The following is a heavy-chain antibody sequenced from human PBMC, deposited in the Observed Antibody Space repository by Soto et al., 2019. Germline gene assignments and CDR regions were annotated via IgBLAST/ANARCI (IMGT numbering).Heavy chain of an antibody. D-gene: IGHD2-2*01. CDR1: GGSISSGGYS. CDR3: ARAPGYCSSTSCSHPRPYFDC. CDR2: IYHSGST. V-gene: IGHV4-30-2*01. Sequence: KPSETLSLTCAVSGGSISSGGYSWSWIRQPPGKGLEWIGYIYHSGSTYYNPSLKSRVTISVDRSKNQFSLKLSSVTAADTAVYYCARAPGYCSSTSCSHPRPYFDCWGQGTLVTVSS. J-gene: IGHJ4*02.